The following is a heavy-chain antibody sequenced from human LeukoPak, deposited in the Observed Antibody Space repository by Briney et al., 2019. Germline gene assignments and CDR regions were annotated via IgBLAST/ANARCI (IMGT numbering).Heavy chain of an antibody. D-gene: IGHD3-9*01. CDR2: INHSGST. J-gene: IGHJ3*02. CDR1: GGSLRGYY. Sequence: SETLSLTCAVYGGSLRGYYWSWIRQPPGKGLEWIGEINHSGSTNYNPSLKSRVTMSVDASKNQFSLKLSSVTAADTAVYYCARGGTHYDILTGQCGAFDIWGQGTMVTVSS. V-gene: IGHV4-34*01. CDR3: ARGGTHYDILTGQCGAFDI.